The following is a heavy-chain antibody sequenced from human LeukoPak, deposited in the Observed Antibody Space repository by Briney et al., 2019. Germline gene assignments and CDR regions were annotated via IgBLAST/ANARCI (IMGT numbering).Heavy chain of an antibody. V-gene: IGHV1-69*13. CDR2: IIPIFGTA. J-gene: IGHJ4*02. Sequence: ASVKVSCKASGGTFSSYAISWVRQAPGQGLEWMGGIIPIFGTANYAQKFQGRVTITADESTSTAYMELSSLRSEDTAVYYCAREGSGYYYLFDYWGQGTLVTVSS. CDR3: AREGSGYYYLFDY. D-gene: IGHD3-22*01. CDR1: GGTFSSYA.